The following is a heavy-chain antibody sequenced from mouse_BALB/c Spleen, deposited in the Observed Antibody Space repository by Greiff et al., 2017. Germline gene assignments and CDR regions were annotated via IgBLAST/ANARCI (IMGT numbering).Heavy chain of an antibody. D-gene: IGHD2-1*01. Sequence: EVKLVESGGGLVQPGGSLKLSCAASGFTFSSYTMSWVRQTPEKRLEWVAYISNGGGSTYYPDTVKGRFTISRDNAKNTLYLQMSSLKSEDTAMYYCARHVGNSGAMDYWGQGTSVTVSS. V-gene: IGHV5-12-2*01. CDR2: ISNGGGST. CDR3: ARHVGNSGAMDY. J-gene: IGHJ4*01. CDR1: GFTFSSYT.